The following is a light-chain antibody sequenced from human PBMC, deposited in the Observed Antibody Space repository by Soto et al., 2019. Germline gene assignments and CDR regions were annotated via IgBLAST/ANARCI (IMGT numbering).Light chain of an antibody. Sequence: VVTQFPGTLSLSPGERATLSCRASQSVTRNYLAWYQQNLGQAPRLLIYGANTRAAGIPDRFSGSGSGTDFTLTISRLEPEDFAVYYCQQYSKSPLTFGGGTKVDIK. V-gene: IGKV3-20*01. CDR3: QQYSKSPLT. J-gene: IGKJ4*01. CDR2: GAN. CDR1: QSVTRNY.